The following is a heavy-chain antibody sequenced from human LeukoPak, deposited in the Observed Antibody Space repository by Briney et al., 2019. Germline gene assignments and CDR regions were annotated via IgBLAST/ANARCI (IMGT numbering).Heavy chain of an antibody. CDR2: IIPIFGTA. CDR3: AREAGIAVAHFDH. CDR1: GGTFSSYA. Sequence: ASVKVSCKASGGTFSSYAISWVRQAPGQGLERMGGIIPIFGTANYAQKFQGRVTITADESTSTAYMELSSLRSEDTAVYYCAREAGIAVAHFDHWGQGTLVTVSS. D-gene: IGHD6-19*01. J-gene: IGHJ4*02. V-gene: IGHV1-69*13.